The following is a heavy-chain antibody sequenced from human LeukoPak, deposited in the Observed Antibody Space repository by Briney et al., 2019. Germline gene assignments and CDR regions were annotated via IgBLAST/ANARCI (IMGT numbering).Heavy chain of an antibody. CDR3: ARVFPIS. J-gene: IGHJ4*02. CDR2: IKQDGSEK. V-gene: IGHV3-7*01. D-gene: IGHD2-2*02. Sequence: GGSLRLSCAASGFTFSTYSMSWVRQAPGKGLEWVANIKQDGSEKYYVDSVKGRFTISRDNAKNSLYLQMNSLRAEDTAVYYCARVFPISWGQGTLVTVSS. CDR1: GFTFSTYS.